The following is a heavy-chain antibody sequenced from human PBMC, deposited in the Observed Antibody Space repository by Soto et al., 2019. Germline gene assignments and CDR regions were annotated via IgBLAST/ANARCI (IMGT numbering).Heavy chain of an antibody. CDR1: GFTLNSYA. CDR3: AKALPMYYYDSSGYSDYYYDMDV. V-gene: IGHV3-23*01. J-gene: IGHJ6*02. Sequence: GGSLRLSCAASGFTLNSYAMNWVRQAPGKGLEWVSGISARGEKTYYADSVKGRFTISRDNSKNTVYLQMNSLRAKDTAVFYCAKALPMYYYDSSGYSDYYYDMDVWGQGTTVTVSS. D-gene: IGHD3-22*01. CDR2: ISARGEKT.